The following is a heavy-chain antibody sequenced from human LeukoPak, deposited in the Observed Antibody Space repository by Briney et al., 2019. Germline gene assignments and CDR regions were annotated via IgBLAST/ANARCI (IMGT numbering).Heavy chain of an antibody. V-gene: IGHV4-59*08. Sequence: PSETLSLTCTVSGGSISSYYWSWIRQPPGKGLEWIGYIYYSGSTNYNPSLKSRVTISVDTSKNQFSLKLSSVTAADTAVYYCARHSRGDSSSWSRRPFDYWGQGTLVTVSS. D-gene: IGHD6-13*01. J-gene: IGHJ4*02. CDR1: GGSISSYY. CDR2: IYYSGST. CDR3: ARHSRGDSSSWSRRPFDY.